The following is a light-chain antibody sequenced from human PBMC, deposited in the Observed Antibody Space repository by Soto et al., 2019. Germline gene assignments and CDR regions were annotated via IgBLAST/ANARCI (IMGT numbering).Light chain of an antibody. CDR1: SFNFGGNY. CDR3: ATWDSSLGAVV. J-gene: IGLJ3*02. Sequence: QSVLTQPPSVSAAPGQKVTISCSGSSFNFGGNYVSWYVQLPGTAPKFLIYGNNKRPSGIPDRFSGSKSGTSATLGITGLQTEDEADYYCATWDSSLGAVVFGGGTK. CDR2: GNN. V-gene: IGLV1-51*01.